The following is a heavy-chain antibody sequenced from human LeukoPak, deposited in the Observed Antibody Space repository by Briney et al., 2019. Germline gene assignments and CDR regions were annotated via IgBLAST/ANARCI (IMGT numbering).Heavy chain of an antibody. Sequence: PGGSLRLSCAASGFIFSSSWMGWVRQAPEKGLEWVANIKQDGSEKYYVDSVEGRFTISRDNAKNSLFLQMHSLRAEDTAVYYCIHLGGTATTSHAFDVWGQGTMVTVSS. CDR3: IHLGGTATTSHAFDV. J-gene: IGHJ3*01. CDR2: IKQDGSEK. D-gene: IGHD1-1*01. V-gene: IGHV3-7*01. CDR1: GFIFSSSW.